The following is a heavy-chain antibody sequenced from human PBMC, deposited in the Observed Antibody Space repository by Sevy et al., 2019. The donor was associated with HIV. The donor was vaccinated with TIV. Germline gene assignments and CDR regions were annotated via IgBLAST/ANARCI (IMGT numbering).Heavy chain of an antibody. V-gene: IGHV4-59*13. D-gene: IGHD1-7*01. CDR1: GGSISSYY. CDR3: ARDWDWNYKYGMDV. CDR2: IYYSGST. J-gene: IGHJ6*02. Sequence: SETLSLTCTVSGGSISSYYWSWIRQPPGKGLEWMGYIYYSGSTNYNPPLKSRVTISVDTSKNQFSLKLSSVTAADTAVYYCARDWDWNYKYGMDVWGQGTTVTVSS.